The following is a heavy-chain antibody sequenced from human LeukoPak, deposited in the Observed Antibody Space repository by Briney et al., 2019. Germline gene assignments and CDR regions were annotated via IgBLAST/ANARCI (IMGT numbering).Heavy chain of an antibody. CDR2: ISGRSNII. Sequence: GGSLRLSCAASGFTFSSYSMNWVRQAPGKGLEWSSYISGRSNIIYYADPVKGRFTISRDNAKNSLYLQMNSLRAEDTAVYYCVVASDYWGQGTLVTVSS. J-gene: IGHJ4*02. CDR1: GFTFSSYS. CDR3: VVASDY. V-gene: IGHV3-48*04.